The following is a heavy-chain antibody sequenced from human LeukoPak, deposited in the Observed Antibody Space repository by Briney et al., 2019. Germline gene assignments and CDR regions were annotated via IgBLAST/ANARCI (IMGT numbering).Heavy chain of an antibody. V-gene: IGHV1-69*05. J-gene: IGHJ4*02. D-gene: IGHD1-26*01. Sequence: SVTVSFTASGGTFSIYAISWVRQAPGQGVGWMGGIIPIFGTANYAQKFQGRVTITTDESTSTAYMELSSLRSEDTAVYYCATSGSYSHFYFDYWGQGTLVTVSS. CDR1: GGTFSIYA. CDR2: IIPIFGTA. CDR3: ATSGSYSHFYFDY.